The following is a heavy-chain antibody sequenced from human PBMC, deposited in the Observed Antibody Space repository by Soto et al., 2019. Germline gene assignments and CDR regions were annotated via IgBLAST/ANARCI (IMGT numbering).Heavy chain of an antibody. Sequence: QVQLVQSGAEVKKPGASVKVSCKASGYTFTSYGISWVRQAPGQGLEWMGWISAYNGNTNYAQKLQGRVTMTTDTSTSKAYMELRRLRSDDTAVYYCASPLAAAGTKYYFDYWGKGTLVTVSS. CDR3: ASPLAAAGTKYYFDY. CDR2: ISAYNGNT. D-gene: IGHD6-13*01. CDR1: GYTFTSYG. V-gene: IGHV1-18*01. J-gene: IGHJ4*02.